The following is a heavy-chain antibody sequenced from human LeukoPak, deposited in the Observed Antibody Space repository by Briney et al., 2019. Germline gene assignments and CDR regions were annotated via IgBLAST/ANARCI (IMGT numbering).Heavy chain of an antibody. Sequence: SDTLSLPCTLSGASVTIGGFYWRSLRQSPAKGLQWIATVYYTGSTYYHPSLKSRVTISIDTSKNQFSLNLSSLIAADTAVYYCARHSGSGSLSRPFDPWGRGTLVSVSS. CDR1: GASVTIGGFY. CDR2: VYYTGST. CDR3: ARHSGSGSLSRPFDP. D-gene: IGHD3-10*01. J-gene: IGHJ5*02. V-gene: IGHV4-39*01.